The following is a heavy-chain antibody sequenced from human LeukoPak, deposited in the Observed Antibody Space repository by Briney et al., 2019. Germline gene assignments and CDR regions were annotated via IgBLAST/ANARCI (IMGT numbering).Heavy chain of an antibody. Sequence: GGSLRLSCAASGFTFSSYAMSWVRQAPGKGLEWVSAISGSGGSTYYADSVKGRFTISRDNSKNTLYLQMNSLRAEDTAVYYCARDLLWFGELNYWGQGTLVTVSS. CDR1: GFTFSSYA. V-gene: IGHV3-23*01. J-gene: IGHJ4*02. CDR2: ISGSGGST. D-gene: IGHD3-10*01. CDR3: ARDLLWFGELNY.